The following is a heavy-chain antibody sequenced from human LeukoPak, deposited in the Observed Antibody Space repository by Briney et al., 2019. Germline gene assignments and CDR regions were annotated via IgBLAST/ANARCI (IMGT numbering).Heavy chain of an antibody. D-gene: IGHD1-26*01. J-gene: IGHJ4*02. CDR1: GFTFDDYA. V-gene: IGHV3-9*03. CDR3: AKDRGYSGSAGFDY. CDR2: ISWNSGSI. Sequence: GGSLRLSCAASGFTFDDYAMHWVRQAPGKGLEWVSGISWNSGSIGYADSVKGRFTISRDNAKNSLYLQMNSLRAEDMALYYCAKDRGYSGSAGFDYWGQGTLVTVSS.